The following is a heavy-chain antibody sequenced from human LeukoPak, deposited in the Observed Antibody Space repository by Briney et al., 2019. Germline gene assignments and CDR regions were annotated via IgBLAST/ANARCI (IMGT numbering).Heavy chain of an antibody. J-gene: IGHJ4*02. D-gene: IGHD2-2*01. CDR2: IYYSGST. V-gene: IGHV4-59*01. Sequence: SENLSLTCTVSGGSISSYYWSWIRQPPGKGLEWIGYIYYSGSTNYNPSLKSRVTISVDTSKNQFSLKLSSVTAADTAVYYCARDRSSWGYYFDYWGQGTLVTVSS. CDR3: ARDRSSWGYYFDY. CDR1: GGSISSYY.